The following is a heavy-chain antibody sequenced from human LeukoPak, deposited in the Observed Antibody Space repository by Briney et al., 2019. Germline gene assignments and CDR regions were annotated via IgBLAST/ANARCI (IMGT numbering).Heavy chain of an antibody. CDR1: GFTFSNYA. CDR3: ARWSGDYKFDY. J-gene: IGHJ4*02. V-gene: IGHV3-23*01. D-gene: IGHD3-3*01. Sequence: GGSLRLSCVASGFTFSNYAMTWVRQVSGKGLEWVSGISGSGGGTYYPASVKGRFTISRDNSKDTLFLQMNSLRADDTALYYCARWSGDYKFDYWGQGTLVTVSS. CDR2: ISGSGGGT.